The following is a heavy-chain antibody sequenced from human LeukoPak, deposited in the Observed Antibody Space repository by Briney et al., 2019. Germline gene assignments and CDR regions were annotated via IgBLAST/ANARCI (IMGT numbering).Heavy chain of an antibody. V-gene: IGHV3-23*01. Sequence: GGSLRLSCAASGFTFSSYAMSWVRQAPGKGLEWVSAISGSGGSTYYADSVKGRFTISRDNSKNTLYLQMNSLRAEDTPVYYCAKVPPAMVRGVINWFDPWGQGTLVTVSS. D-gene: IGHD3-10*01. CDR2: ISGSGGST. CDR1: GFTFSSYA. J-gene: IGHJ5*02. CDR3: AKVPPAMVRGVINWFDP.